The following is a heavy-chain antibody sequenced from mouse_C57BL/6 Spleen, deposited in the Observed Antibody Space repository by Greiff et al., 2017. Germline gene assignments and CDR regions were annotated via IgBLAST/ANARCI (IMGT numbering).Heavy chain of an antibody. Sequence: EVKLMESGGGSVKPGGSLKLSCAASGFTFSSYAMSWVRQTPEKRLEWVATISDGGSYTYYPDNVKGRFTISRDNAKNNLYLQMSHLKSEDTAMYYCARGRITTVVDYWGQGTTLTVSS. V-gene: IGHV5-4*03. CDR2: ISDGGSYT. CDR1: GFTFSSYA. J-gene: IGHJ2*01. CDR3: ARGRITTVVDY. D-gene: IGHD1-1*01.